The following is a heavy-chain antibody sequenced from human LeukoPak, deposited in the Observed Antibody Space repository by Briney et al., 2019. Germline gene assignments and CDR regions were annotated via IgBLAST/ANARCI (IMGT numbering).Heavy chain of an antibody. CDR3: ARAPWSSSWFLDY. J-gene: IGHJ4*02. CDR2: IYHSGST. V-gene: IGHV4-30-2*01. Sequence: SGTLSLTCAVSGGSISSGGYSWSWIRQPPGKGLEWIGYIYHSGSTYYNPSLKSRVTISVDRSKNQFSLKLRSVTAADTAVYYCARAPWSSSWFLDYWGQGTLVTVSS. CDR1: GGSISSGGYS. D-gene: IGHD6-13*01.